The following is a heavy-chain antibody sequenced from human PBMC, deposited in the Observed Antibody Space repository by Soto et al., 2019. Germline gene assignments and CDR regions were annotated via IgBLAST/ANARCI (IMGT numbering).Heavy chain of an antibody. V-gene: IGHV4-30-2*01. J-gene: IGHJ4*02. CDR1: GGSLTSGTYS. CDR3: ARGREFES. CDR2: IFASGTT. Sequence: PSETLSLTCAVSGGSLTSGTYSWNWIRQPRGEGLEGIGYIFASGTTYYNPSLKSRGSISIDVSNNQFSLNLRSLTAADTAVYYCARGREFESWGQGTMVTVSS.